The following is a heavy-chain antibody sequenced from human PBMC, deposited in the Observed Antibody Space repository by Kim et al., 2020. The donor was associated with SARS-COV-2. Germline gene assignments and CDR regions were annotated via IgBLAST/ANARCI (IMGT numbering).Heavy chain of an antibody. J-gene: IGHJ4*02. V-gene: IGHV4-31*03. D-gene: IGHD5-18*01. CDR3: ATQPDVDTAT. Sequence: SETLSLTCTVSGGSISSGGYYWSWIRQHPGKGLEWIGYIYYSGSTYYNPSLKSRVTISVDTSKNQFSLKLSSVTAADTAVYYCATQPDVDTATWGQGTLVTVSS. CDR1: GGSISSGGYY. CDR2: IYYSGST.